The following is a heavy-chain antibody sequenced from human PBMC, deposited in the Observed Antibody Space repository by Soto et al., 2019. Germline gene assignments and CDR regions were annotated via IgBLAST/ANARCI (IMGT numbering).Heavy chain of an antibody. D-gene: IGHD3-3*01. CDR1: GFTFSSYA. CDR2: ISGSGGST. V-gene: IGHV3-23*01. J-gene: IGHJ4*02. Sequence: GGSLRLSCAASGFTFSSYAMSWVSQAPGKGLEWVSAISGSGGSTYCADSVKGRFTISRDSSKNTLYLQMNSLRAEDTAVYYCASRITIFGVVRGYWGQGTLVTVSS. CDR3: ASRITIFGVVRGY.